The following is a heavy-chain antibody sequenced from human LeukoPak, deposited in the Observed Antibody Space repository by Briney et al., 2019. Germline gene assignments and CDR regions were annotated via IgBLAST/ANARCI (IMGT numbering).Heavy chain of an antibody. CDR2: IIPIFGTA. D-gene: IGHD2-2*01. CDR3: ATRYSPRYCSSTSCYSDYYYYYMDV. Sequence: SVKVSCRASGGTFSSYAISWVRQAPGQGLEWMGGIIPIFGTANYAQKFQGRVTITADESTSTAYMELSSLRSEDTAVYYCATRYSPRYCSSTSCYSDYYYYYMDVWGKGTTVTVSS. V-gene: IGHV1-69*01. CDR1: GGTFSSYA. J-gene: IGHJ6*03.